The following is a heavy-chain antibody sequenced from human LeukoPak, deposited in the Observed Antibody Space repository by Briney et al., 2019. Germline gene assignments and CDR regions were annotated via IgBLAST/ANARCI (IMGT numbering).Heavy chain of an antibody. CDR1: GYTFTSYG. CDR3: ARVGPTYSSLRPNWFDP. V-gene: IGHV1-18*04. CDR2: VSAYNGNT. J-gene: IGHJ5*02. D-gene: IGHD6-13*01. Sequence: ASVKASCKASGYTFTSYGISWVRQAPGQGLEWMGWVSAYNGNTNYAQKLQGRVTMTTDTSTSTAYMELRSLRSDDTAVYYCARVGPTYSSLRPNWFDPWGQGTLVTVSS.